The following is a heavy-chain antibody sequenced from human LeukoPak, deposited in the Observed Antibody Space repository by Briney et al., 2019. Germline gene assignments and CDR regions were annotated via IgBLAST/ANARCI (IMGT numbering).Heavy chain of an antibody. J-gene: IGHJ5*02. Sequence: GGSLRLSCAASGFTFSSYSMNWVRQAPGKGLEWVSYISSSSSTIYYADSVKGRFTISRDNAKNSLYLQMNSLRAEDTAVYYCARGGRKTVAGTPNWFDPWGQGTLVTVSS. V-gene: IGHV3-48*01. D-gene: IGHD6-19*01. CDR1: GFTFSSYS. CDR2: ISSSSSTI. CDR3: ARGGRKTVAGTPNWFDP.